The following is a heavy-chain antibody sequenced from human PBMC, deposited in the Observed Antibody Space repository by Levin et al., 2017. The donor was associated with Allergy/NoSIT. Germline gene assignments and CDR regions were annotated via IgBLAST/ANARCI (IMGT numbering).Heavy chain of an antibody. J-gene: IGHJ4*02. Sequence: LSITCAASGFTFSSYAMNWVRQAPGKGLEWVSAISYSGGSTYYADSVKGRFTISRDNSKNTLYLQMSSLRAEDTAIYYCAKDNGHYWGQGTLVTVSS. CDR3: AKDNGHY. D-gene: IGHD2-8*01. CDR2: ISYSGGST. CDR1: GFTFSSYA. V-gene: IGHV3-23*01.